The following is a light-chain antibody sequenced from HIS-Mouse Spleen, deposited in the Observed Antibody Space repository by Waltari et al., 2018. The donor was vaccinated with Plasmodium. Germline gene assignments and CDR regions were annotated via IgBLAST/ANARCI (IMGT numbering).Light chain of an antibody. CDR1: SSYAGSYTV. J-gene: IGLJ3*02. CDR2: EGS. Sequence: QSALTQPAPVLGPPGPSIPIPCTGASSYAGSYTVVSWYQQNPGKAPKLMIYEGSKRPSGVSNRFSGSKSGNTASLTISGLQAEDEADYYCCSYAGSSTWVFGGGTKLTVL. CDR3: CSYAGSSTWV. V-gene: IGLV2-23*01.